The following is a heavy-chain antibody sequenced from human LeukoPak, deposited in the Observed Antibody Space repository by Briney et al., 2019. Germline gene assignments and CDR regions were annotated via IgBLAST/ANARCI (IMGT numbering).Heavy chain of an antibody. CDR1: GFTFSSYS. CDR3: ARPPGNIVPTTVGSDY. J-gene: IGHJ4*02. V-gene: IGHV3-21*01. CDR2: ISSSSSYI. D-gene: IGHD2-8*01. Sequence: GRSLRLSCAASGFTFSSYSMNWVRQAPGKGLEWVSSISSSSSYIYYADSVKGRFTISRDNAKNSLYLQMNSLRAEDTAVYYCARPPGNIVPTTVGSDYWGQGTLVTVSS.